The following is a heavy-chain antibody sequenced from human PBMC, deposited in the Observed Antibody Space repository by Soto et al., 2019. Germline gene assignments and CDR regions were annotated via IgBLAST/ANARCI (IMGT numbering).Heavy chain of an antibody. D-gene: IGHD2-15*01. CDR2: FDPEDGET. CDR3: ATLIYCSVMSGSCHNY. V-gene: IGHV1-24*01. CDR1: GYTLPELS. J-gene: IGHJ4*02. Sequence: ASVKVSCKVSGYTLPELSMHWVRQAPGKGLEWMGGFDPEDGETIYAQKFQGRVTMTGDTSTDTAYMELSSLRSEDTAVYYCATLIYCSVMSGSCHNYWGQGTLVNVSS.